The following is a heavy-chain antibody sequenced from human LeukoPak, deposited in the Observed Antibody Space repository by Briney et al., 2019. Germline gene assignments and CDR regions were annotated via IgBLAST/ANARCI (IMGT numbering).Heavy chain of an antibody. CDR3: ITGPKKRGMDV. CDR1: GFTFSDAW. J-gene: IGHJ6*02. CDR2: IKSKTDGGTT. V-gene: IGHV3-15*01. Sequence: GGSLRLSCAASGFTFSDAWMSWVRRAPGKGLEWVGRIKSKTDGGTTDYAAPVKGRFTFSRDDSKNTLFLQLDSLKTEDTAVYYCITGPKKRGMDVWGQGTTVTVSS.